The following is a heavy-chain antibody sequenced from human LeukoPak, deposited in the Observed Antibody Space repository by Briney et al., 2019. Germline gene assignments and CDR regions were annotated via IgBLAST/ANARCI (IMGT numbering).Heavy chain of an antibody. D-gene: IGHD4-17*01. CDR1: GGSLNSYY. Sequence: SETLSLTCTVSGGSLNSYYWSWIRQPPGKGLEWIGDISYSGSTNYNSSLKSRVTMSVDTSKNQFSLRLTSVTAADTAVYYCARLWKVTTISLFDYWGQGTLVTVSS. J-gene: IGHJ4*02. CDR2: ISYSGST. CDR3: ARLWKVTTISLFDY. V-gene: IGHV4-59*08.